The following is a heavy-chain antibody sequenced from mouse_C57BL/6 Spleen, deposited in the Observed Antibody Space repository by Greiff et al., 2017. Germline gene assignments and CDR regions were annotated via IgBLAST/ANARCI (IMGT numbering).Heavy chain of an antibody. Sequence: VQLQQSGAELVKPGASVKISCKASGYAFSSYWMNWVKQRPGKGLEWIGQIYPGDGDTNYNGKFKGKATLTADKSSSTAYMQLSSLTSEDSAVYIVARSTWNGYYFDYWGQGTTLTVSS. CDR3: ARSTWNGYYFDY. J-gene: IGHJ2*01. V-gene: IGHV1-80*01. CDR2: IYPGDGDT. CDR1: GYAFSSYW.